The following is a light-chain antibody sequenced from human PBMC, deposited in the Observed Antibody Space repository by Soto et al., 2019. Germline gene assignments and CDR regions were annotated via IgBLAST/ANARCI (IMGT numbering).Light chain of an antibody. CDR1: QNVNGNY. CDR3: HQYGRSLWT. V-gene: IGKV3-20*01. CDR2: AAS. Sequence: DIVLTQSPGTLSLSPGERATLSCRASQNVNGNYLAWYQQKPGQAPRILIYAASSRASGIPDRFSGSRSGTDFTLTISRLEPEDFAVYYCHQYGRSLWTFGQGTKVEIK. J-gene: IGKJ1*01.